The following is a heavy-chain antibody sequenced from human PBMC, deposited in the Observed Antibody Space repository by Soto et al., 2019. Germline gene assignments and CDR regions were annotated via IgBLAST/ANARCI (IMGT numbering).Heavy chain of an antibody. CDR1: GFSLSTSGVG. J-gene: IGHJ4*02. CDR3: AHRRVAVAGTRYYFDY. CDR2: IYWNDDK. D-gene: IGHD6-19*01. V-gene: IGHV2-5*01. Sequence: QITLKESGPTLVKPTQTLTLTCTFSGFSLSTSGVGVGWIRQPPGKALEWLALIYWNDDKRYSPSLKSRLTITKDTSKNQVVLTMTNMDPVDTATYYCAHRRVAVAGTRYYFDYWGQGTLVTVSS.